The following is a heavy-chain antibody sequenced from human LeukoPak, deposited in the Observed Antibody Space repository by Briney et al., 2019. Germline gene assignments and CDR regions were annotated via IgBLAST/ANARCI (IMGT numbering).Heavy chain of an antibody. CDR1: GYTFTACY. V-gene: IGHV1-2*04. CDR2: INPDSGAT. CDR3: ARVYVGATRLRVAFDV. D-gene: IGHD1-26*01. J-gene: IGHJ3*01. Sequence: ASVKVSCKASGYTFTACYIHWVRQAPGQGLEWMGWINPDSGATSYAQKFQGWVTMTRDTYISTAYMELSRLTSDDTAVYYCARVYVGATRLRVAFDVWGQGTMVTVSS.